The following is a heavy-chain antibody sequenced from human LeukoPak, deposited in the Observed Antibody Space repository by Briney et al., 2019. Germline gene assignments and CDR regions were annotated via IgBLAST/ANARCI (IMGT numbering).Heavy chain of an antibody. CDR2: LSYDGSNK. CDR3: AKATGGDCLDY. CDR1: GFTFSSYG. J-gene: IGHJ4*02. V-gene: IGHV3-30*18. Sequence: GGSLRLSCAASGFTFSSYGMHWVRQAPGKGLEWVAVLSYDGSNKYYADSVKGRFTISRDNSKNTLYLQMNSLRAEDTAVYYCAKATGGDCLDYWGQGTLVTVSS. D-gene: IGHD2-21*02.